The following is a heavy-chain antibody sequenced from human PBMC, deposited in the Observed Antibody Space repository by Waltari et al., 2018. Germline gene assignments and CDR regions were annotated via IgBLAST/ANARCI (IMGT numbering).Heavy chain of an antibody. CDR2: IIPIFGTA. D-gene: IGHD6-19*01. CDR1: GGTFSSYA. J-gene: IGHJ6*02. Sequence: QVQLVQSGAEVKKPGSSVKVSCKASGGTFSSYAISWVRQAPGQGLEWMGRIIPIFGTANYAQKFQGRVTITADKSTSTAYMELSSLRSEDTAVYYCARDRIAVADYYYYYGMDVWGQGTTVTVSS. CDR3: ARDRIAVADYYYYYGMDV. V-gene: IGHV1-69*08.